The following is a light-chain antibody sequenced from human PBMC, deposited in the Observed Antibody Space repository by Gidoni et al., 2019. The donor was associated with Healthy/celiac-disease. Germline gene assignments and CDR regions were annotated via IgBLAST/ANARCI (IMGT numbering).Light chain of an antibody. Sequence: DIVMTQSPDSLAVSLGERATINCKSSQSVLYSSNNKKPGQPPKLLIYWASTRESGVPDRFSGSGSGTDFTLTISSLQAEDVAVYYCQQYYSTPPTFGQGTKLEIK. V-gene: IGKV4-1*01. J-gene: IGKJ2*01. CDR2: WAS. CDR1: QSVLYSSNNK. CDR3: QQYYSTPPT.